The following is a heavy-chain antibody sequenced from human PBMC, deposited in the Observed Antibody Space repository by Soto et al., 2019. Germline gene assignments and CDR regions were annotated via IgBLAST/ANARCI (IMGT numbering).Heavy chain of an antibody. D-gene: IGHD3-9*01. J-gene: IGHJ4*02. CDR2: ISYDGSNK. CDR1: GFTFSSYA. CDR3: ARGVRYDILTGYSTTSEFDY. Sequence: PGGSLRLSCAASGFTFSSYAMHWVRQAPGKGLEWVAVISYDGSNKYYADSVKGRFTISRDNSKNTLYLQMNSLRAEDTAVYYCARGVRYDILTGYSTTSEFDYWGQGTLVTVSS. V-gene: IGHV3-30-3*01.